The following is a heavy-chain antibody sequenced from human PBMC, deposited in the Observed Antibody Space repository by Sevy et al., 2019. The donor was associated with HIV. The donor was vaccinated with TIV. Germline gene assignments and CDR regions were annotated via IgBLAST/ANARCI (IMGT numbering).Heavy chain of an antibody. CDR3: ARLRWPEAHFDY. J-gene: IGHJ4*02. CDR1: NDSVSSGTFH. CDR2: IYSSGNT. D-gene: IGHD2-15*01. Sequence: SETLSLTCTVSNDSVSSGTFHWSWIRQPPQKGLEGIGYIYSSGNTNYNPSLKSRVTISVDTSKKQFSLRLNSVTAADTAVYYCARLRWPEAHFDYWGQGTLVTVSS. V-gene: IGHV4-61*01.